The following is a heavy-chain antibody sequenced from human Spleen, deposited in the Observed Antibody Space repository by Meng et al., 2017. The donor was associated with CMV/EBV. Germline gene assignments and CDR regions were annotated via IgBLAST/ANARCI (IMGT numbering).Heavy chain of an antibody. V-gene: IGHV1-2*02. CDR3: ARDKYDFWSGYYL. Sequence: ASVKVSCKAIKYTFTGYYLHWVRQAPGQGLEWVGWINPKNGDRKSAQKFQGRVTLTRDTSINTAYLEVSGLRYEDTAVYYCARDKYDFWSGYYLWGPGTLVTVSS. CDR1: KYTFTGYY. CDR2: INPKNGDR. D-gene: IGHD3-3*01. J-gene: IGHJ4*02.